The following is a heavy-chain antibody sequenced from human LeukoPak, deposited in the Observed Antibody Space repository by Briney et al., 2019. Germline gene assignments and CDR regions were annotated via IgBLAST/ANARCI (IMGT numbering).Heavy chain of an antibody. J-gene: IGHJ4*02. Sequence: GGSLRLSCAASGFTFDDYAMHWVRQAPGKGLEWVSGISWNSGSIGYADSVKGRFTISRDNAKNSLYLQMNSLRAEDTALYYCSKDMGYCSSISCYVFDYWGQGTLVTVSS. CDR2: ISWNSGSI. CDR3: SKDMGYCSSISCYVFDY. V-gene: IGHV3-9*01. CDR1: GFTFDDYA. D-gene: IGHD2-2*01.